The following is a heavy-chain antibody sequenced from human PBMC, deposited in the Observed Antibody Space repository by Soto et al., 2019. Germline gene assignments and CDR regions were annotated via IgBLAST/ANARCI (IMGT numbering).Heavy chain of an antibody. CDR1: GGTFSSYA. CDR2: IIPIFGTA. Sequence: QVQLVQSGAEVKKPGSSVKVSCKASGGTFSSYAISWVRQAPGQGLEWMGGIIPIFGTANYAQKFQGRVTITADESTSTAYMELSSLRSEDTAVYYCAGSTATIGDGYNPDFDYWGQGTLVTVSS. D-gene: IGHD4-17*01. V-gene: IGHV1-69*12. CDR3: AGSTATIGDGYNPDFDY. J-gene: IGHJ4*02.